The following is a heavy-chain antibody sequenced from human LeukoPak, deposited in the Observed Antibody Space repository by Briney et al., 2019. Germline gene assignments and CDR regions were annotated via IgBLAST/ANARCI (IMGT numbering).Heavy chain of an antibody. J-gene: IGHJ4*02. D-gene: IGHD5-12*01. CDR2: ISYDGSNK. CDR1: GFTFSSYA. CDR3: AKDGEYSGYDPSTSDY. Sequence: GRSLRLSCAASGFTFSSYAMHWVRQAPGKGLEWVAVISYDGSNKYYADSVKGRFTISRDNSKNTLYLQMNSLRAEDTAVYYCAKDGEYSGYDPSTSDYWGQGTLVTVSS. V-gene: IGHV3-30-3*01.